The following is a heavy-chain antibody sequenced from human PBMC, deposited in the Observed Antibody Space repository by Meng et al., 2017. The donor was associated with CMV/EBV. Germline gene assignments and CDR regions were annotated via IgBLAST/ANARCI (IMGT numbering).Heavy chain of an antibody. CDR3: ARHGDTAMVVGIDY. D-gene: IGHD5-18*01. CDR1: GGSIGSYY. CDR2: IYTSGST. J-gene: IGHJ4*02. V-gene: IGHV4-4*07. Sequence: PRHRSGPGLGIPSRPLSLPCAASGGSIGSYYWSWTRQPAGKGLEWIGRIYTSGSTNYNPSLKSRVTMSVDTSKNQFSLKLSSVTAADTAVYYCARHGDTAMVVGIDYWGQGTLVTVSS.